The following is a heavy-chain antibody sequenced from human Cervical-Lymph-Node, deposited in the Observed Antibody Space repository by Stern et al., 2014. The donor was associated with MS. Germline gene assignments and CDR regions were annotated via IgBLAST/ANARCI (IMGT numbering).Heavy chain of an antibody. J-gene: IGHJ4*02. CDR1: GVTFSSYS. CDR3: ARDASGYSAGWLDY. D-gene: IGHD6-19*01. CDR2: ISSSSRYI. Sequence: VQLVESGGGLVKPGESLRLSCEASGVTFSSYSMNWVRQAPGKGLEWVSSISSSSRYIYQADSVKGRFTISRDNAKNSLYLQMNSLRAEDTAVYYCARDASGYSAGWLDYWGRGTLVTVSS. V-gene: IGHV3-21*01.